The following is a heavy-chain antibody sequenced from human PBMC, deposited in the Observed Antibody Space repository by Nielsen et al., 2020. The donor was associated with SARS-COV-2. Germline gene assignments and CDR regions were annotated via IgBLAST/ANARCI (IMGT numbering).Heavy chain of an antibody. CDR2: INHSGST. V-gene: IGHV4-34*01. CDR1: GGSFSGYY. D-gene: IGHD6-19*01. J-gene: IGHJ5*02. Sequence: GSLRLSCAVYGGSFSGYYWSWIRQPPGKGLEWIGEINHSGSTNYNPSLKSRVTISVDTSKNQFSLKLSSVTAADTAVYYCARKMKQWLVRDSYNWFDPWGQGTLVTVSS. CDR3: ARKMKQWLVRDSYNWFDP.